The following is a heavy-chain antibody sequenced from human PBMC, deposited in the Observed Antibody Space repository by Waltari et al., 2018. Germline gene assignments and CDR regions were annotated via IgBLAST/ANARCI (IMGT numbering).Heavy chain of an antibody. CDR2: INHSGST. D-gene: IGHD2-21*01. Sequence: QVQLQQWGAGLLKPSETLSLTCAVYGGSFSGYYWSWIRQPPGKGLAWIGEINHSGSTNYNPSLKSRVTISVDTSKNQFSLKLSSVTAADTAVYYCARELTYCGGDCYSYWGQGTLVTVSS. CDR3: ARELTYCGGDCYSY. J-gene: IGHJ4*02. V-gene: IGHV4-34*01. CDR1: GGSFSGYY.